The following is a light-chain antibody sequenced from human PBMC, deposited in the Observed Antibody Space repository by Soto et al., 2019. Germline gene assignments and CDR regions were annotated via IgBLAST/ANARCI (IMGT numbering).Light chain of an antibody. CDR1: QSVSSY. J-gene: IGKJ5*01. V-gene: IGKV3-11*01. Sequence: EIVLTQSPATLSLSPGERATLSCRATQSVSSYLAWYQQKPGQAPRLLIYDASHKATGIPARFSGSGSGTDFTLTMSRLEPEDFAVYYCQQRSNWPLISFGQGTRLEIK. CDR3: QQRSNWPLIS. CDR2: DAS.